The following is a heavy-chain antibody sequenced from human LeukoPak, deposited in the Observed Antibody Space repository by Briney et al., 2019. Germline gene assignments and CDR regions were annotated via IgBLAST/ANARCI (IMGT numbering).Heavy chain of an antibody. J-gene: IGHJ4*02. D-gene: IGHD2-2*01. V-gene: IGHV3-23*01. Sequence: GGSLRLSCAASGFPFSSHGMSWVRQAPGKGLEWVSGIIGGGGSTYYANSVKGRFTISGDNSRNTLFLQMNSLRAEDTAVYYCAHGAMYQLDYWGQGTLVTVSS. CDR2: IIGGGGST. CDR3: AHGAMYQLDY. CDR1: GFPFSSHG.